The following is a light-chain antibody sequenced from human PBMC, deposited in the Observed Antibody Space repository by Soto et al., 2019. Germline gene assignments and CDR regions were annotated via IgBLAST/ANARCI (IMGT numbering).Light chain of an antibody. J-gene: IGKJ1*01. CDR2: GAS. CDR1: QSVSSN. CDR3: QQYNNWPRM. Sequence: EIVMTQSPATLSVSPGERATLSCRASQSVSSNLAWYQQKPGQAPRLLIYGASTRATGIPARFSGSGSGTEFTLTISILQSEDFAVYYCQQYNNWPRMFGQGTKVDIK. V-gene: IGKV3-15*01.